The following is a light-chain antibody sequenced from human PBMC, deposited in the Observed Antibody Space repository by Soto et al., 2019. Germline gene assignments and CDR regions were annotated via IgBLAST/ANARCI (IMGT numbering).Light chain of an antibody. J-gene: IGKJ4*01. V-gene: IGKV1-39*01. CDR2: AAS. CDR3: QQSYSTPLLT. Sequence: DIQMTQSPSSLSASVGARVTITCRASQSISSYLNWYQQKPGKAPKLLIYAASSLQSGVPSRFSGSGSGTDVTLTISSLQPEDFATYYCQQSYSTPLLTFGGGTKVEIK. CDR1: QSISSY.